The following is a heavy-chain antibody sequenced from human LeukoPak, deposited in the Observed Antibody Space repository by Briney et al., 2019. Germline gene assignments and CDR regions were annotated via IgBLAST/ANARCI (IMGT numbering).Heavy chain of an antibody. D-gene: IGHD2-2*01. J-gene: IGHJ5*02. V-gene: IGHV4-59*01. CDR3: ARGGDLGYCSSTSCSNWFDP. CDR2: IYYSGST. CDR1: GGPISSYY. Sequence: SETLSLTCTVSGGPISSYYWSWIRQPPGKGLEWIGYIYYSGSTNYNPSLKSRVTISVDTSKNQFSLKLSSVTAADTAVYYCARGGDLGYCSSTSCSNWFDPWGQGTLVTVSS.